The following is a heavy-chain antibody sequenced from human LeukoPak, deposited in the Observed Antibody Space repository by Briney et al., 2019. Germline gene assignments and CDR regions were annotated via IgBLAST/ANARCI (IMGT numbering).Heavy chain of an antibody. CDR2: IYTSGTT. D-gene: IGHD2-15*01. V-gene: IGHV4-4*07. J-gene: IGHJ4*02. Sequence: SIRQPAGKGLEWIGRIYTSGTTHYNPSLKSRVTMSVDTSKNQFSLKLSSVTAADTAVYYCARGWMVVAASISGYFDYWGQGTLVTVSS. CDR3: ARGWMVVAASISGYFDY.